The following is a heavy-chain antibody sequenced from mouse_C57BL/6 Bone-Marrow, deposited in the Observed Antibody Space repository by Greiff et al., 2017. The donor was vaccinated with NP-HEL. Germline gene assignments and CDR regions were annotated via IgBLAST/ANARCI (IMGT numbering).Heavy chain of an antibody. J-gene: IGHJ1*03. D-gene: IGHD1-1*01. CDR1: GFNIKNDY. Sequence: VQLQQSGAELVRPGDSVKLSCTASGFNIKNDYMHWVKQRPEQGLEWIGWIDPENGDTEYASTFQGKATITADTSSNTAYLQLSSLTSEDTAVYYCTTSLPYYYGSSPDWYFDVWGTGTTVTVSS. CDR3: TTSLPYYYGSSPDWYFDV. CDR2: IDPENGDT. V-gene: IGHV14-4*01.